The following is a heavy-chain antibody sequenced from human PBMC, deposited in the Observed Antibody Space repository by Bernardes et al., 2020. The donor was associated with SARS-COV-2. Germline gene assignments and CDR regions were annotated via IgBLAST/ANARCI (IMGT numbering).Heavy chain of an antibody. CDR2: IYNSGAT. V-gene: IGHV4-61*02. CDR3: ARSSSRWLPRGGLYFEN. CDR1: GGSIRSNNYY. J-gene: IGHJ4*02. Sequence: SKTLSLTCTVSGGSIRSNNYYWNWIRQPAGKGLEWIGRIYNSGATNDNPSLRNRITMSVDTSKNQLSLELRSVTAADTAVYYCARSSSRWLPRGGLYFENWGQGTQVTDSS. D-gene: IGHD3-16*01.